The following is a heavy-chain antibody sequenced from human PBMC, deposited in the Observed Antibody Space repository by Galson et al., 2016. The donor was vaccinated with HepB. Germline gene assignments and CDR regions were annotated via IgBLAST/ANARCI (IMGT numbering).Heavy chain of an antibody. D-gene: IGHD6-13*01. Sequence: TLSLTCTVSGGSISSGHYYWSWIRQHPGKGLEWIGYIYYSGSTYYNPSLTSRLTISVDTSKNQFSLKLSSVTAAYTAVYYCARDQGGGIAAAGTLYYFDYWGQGTLVTVSS. CDR1: GGSISSGHYY. CDR2: IYYSGST. CDR3: ARDQGGGIAAAGTLYYFDY. J-gene: IGHJ4*02. V-gene: IGHV4-31*03.